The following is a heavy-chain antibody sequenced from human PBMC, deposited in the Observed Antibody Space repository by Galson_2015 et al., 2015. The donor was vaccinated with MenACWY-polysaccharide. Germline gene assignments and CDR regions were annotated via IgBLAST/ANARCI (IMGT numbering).Heavy chain of an antibody. J-gene: IGHJ4*02. Sequence: KSKYDGGTTEYAAPVKGRVTISRDDSKKTVHLQVNGLKTEDAAVYYCATGDGYNWGLDYWGQGTLVTVSS. CDR2: KSKYDGGTT. CDR3: ATGDGYNWGLDY. V-gene: IGHV3-15*01. D-gene: IGHD5-24*01.